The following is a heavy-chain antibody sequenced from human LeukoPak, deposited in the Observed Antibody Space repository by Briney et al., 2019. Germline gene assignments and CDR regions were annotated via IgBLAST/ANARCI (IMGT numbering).Heavy chain of an antibody. D-gene: IGHD3-22*01. V-gene: IGHV4-34*08. J-gene: IGHJ4*02. CDR3: AYDSSGYMHY. Sequence: GSLRLSCAASGFTFSSYEMNWIRQPPGKGLEWIGEIKHTGSTNYNPSLKSRVTISVDTSKNQFSLKLSSVTAADTAVYYCAYDSSGYMHYWGQGTLVTVSS. CDR1: GFTFSSYE. CDR2: IKHTGST.